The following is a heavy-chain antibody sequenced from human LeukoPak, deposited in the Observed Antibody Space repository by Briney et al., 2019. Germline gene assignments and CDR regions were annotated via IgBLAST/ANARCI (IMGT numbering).Heavy chain of an antibody. CDR1: GGSINSFY. Sequence: SETLSLTCTVSGGSINSFYWTWIRQPAGKGLEWIGRIYSSGSTNFNPSLKSRVTMSVDTSKNQFSLRLSSVTAADTAVYYCATTRRITMIGGAFDMWGQGTVVTVSS. CDR3: ATTRRITMIGGAFDM. J-gene: IGHJ3*02. V-gene: IGHV4-4*07. CDR2: IYSSGST. D-gene: IGHD3-10*01.